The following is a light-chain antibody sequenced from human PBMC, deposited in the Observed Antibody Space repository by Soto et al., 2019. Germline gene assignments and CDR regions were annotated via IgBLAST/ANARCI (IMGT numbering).Light chain of an antibody. J-gene: IGLJ2*01. CDR1: SSNIGAGYD. CDR2: GNN. V-gene: IGLV1-40*01. Sequence: QSVLTQPPSVSGAPGQRVTISCTGSSSNIGAGYDVHWYQQLPGTAPKLLIYGNNNRPSGVPDRFSGSKSGTSASLAITGLQAEDEADYYCQSFDNSLSHSVFGGGTKLTVL. CDR3: QSFDNSLSHSV.